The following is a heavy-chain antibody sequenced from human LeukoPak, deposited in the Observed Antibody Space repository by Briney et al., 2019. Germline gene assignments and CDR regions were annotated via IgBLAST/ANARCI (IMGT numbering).Heavy chain of an antibody. CDR3: AISGGYYPDY. V-gene: IGHV1-24*01. Sequence: ASVKVSCKVSGYSLSDLSTHWVRQTPGKGLEWMGGVDPEDGEKIYAQKFQGRVTMTEDTSTDTAYMELSSLRSDDTAVYYCAISGGYYPDYWGQGTLVTVSS. CDR1: GYSLSDLS. D-gene: IGHD3-22*01. J-gene: IGHJ4*02. CDR2: VDPEDGEK.